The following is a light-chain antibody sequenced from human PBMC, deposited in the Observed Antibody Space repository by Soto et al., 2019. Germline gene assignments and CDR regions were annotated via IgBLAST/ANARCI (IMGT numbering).Light chain of an antibody. V-gene: IGKV2-30*01. Sequence: DVVMTQSPLSLPVTLGQPASISCRSSHSLMYSDGISYLSWFQQRPGQSPRRLIYKVSNRDSWVQDSFSGSGSGTVFPLKISRVEADYFGLYYCMQGTHCPPGTLAQGTKLEIK. CDR2: KVS. CDR3: MQGTHCPPGT. J-gene: IGKJ2*01. CDR1: HSLMYSDGISY.